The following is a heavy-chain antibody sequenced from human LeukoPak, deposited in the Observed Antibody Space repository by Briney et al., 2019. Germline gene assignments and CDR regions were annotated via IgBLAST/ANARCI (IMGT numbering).Heavy chain of an antibody. J-gene: IGHJ5*02. D-gene: IGHD6-13*01. CDR2: INPNSGGT. V-gene: IGHV1-2*02. CDR3: ARVIAAAGTRVGQYNWFDP. Sequence: GASVKVSCKASGYTFTSYGISWVRQAPGQGLEWMGWINPNSGGTNYAQKFQGRVTMTRDTSISTAYMELSRLRSDDTAVYYCARVIAAAGTRVGQYNWFDPWGQGTLVTVSS. CDR1: GYTFTSYG.